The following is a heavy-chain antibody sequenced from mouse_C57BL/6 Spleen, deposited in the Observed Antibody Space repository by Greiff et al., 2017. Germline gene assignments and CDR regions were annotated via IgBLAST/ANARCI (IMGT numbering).Heavy chain of an antibody. CDR2: IDPNSGGT. Sequence: QVQLKQPGAELVKPGASVKLSCKASGYTFTSYWMHWVKQRPGRGLEWIGRIDPNSGGTKYNEKFKSKATLTVDKPSSTAYMQLSSLTSEDSAVYYCARTYSNYLYAMDYWGQGTSVTGSS. V-gene: IGHV1-72*01. D-gene: IGHD2-5*01. CDR3: ARTYSNYLYAMDY. CDR1: GYTFTSYW. J-gene: IGHJ4*01.